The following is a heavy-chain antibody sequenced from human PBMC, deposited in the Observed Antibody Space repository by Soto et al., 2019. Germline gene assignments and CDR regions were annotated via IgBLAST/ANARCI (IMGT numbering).Heavy chain of an antibody. D-gene: IGHD3-3*01. CDR2: IIPIFGTA. CDR3: ALLGITIFGVAAGGMDV. V-gene: IGHV1-69*13. J-gene: IGHJ6*02. CDR1: GGTFSSYA. Sequence: SVKVSCKASGGTFSSYAISWVRQAPGQGLEWMGGIIPIFGTANYAQKFQGRVTITADESTSTAYMELSSLRSEDTSVYYCALLGITIFGVAAGGMDVWGQGTTVTVS.